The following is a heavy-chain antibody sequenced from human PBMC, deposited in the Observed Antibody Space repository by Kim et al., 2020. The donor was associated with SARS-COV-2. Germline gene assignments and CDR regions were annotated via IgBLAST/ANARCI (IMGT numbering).Heavy chain of an antibody. D-gene: IGHD3-10*01. V-gene: IGHV2-5*01. Sequence: DKRYSPSLKSRLTITKDTSKNQVVLTMTNMDPVDTATYYCAHSYGYYFDYWGQGTLVTVSS. CDR3: AHSYGYYFDY. J-gene: IGHJ4*02. CDR2: DK.